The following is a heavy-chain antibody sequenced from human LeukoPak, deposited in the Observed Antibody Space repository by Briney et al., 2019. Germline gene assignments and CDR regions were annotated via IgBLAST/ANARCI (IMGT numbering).Heavy chain of an antibody. D-gene: IGHD2-21*02. J-gene: IGHJ4*02. CDR2: ISGSGGSI. CDR1: GFTFSSYA. CDR3: AKAPLCGGDCYSVGRLDY. Sequence: GGSLRLSCAASGFTFSSYAMSWVRQAPGKGLEWVSAISGSGGSIYYADSVKGRFTISRDNSKNTLYLQMNSLRAEDTAVYYCAKAPLCGGDCYSVGRLDYWGQGTLVTVSS. V-gene: IGHV3-23*01.